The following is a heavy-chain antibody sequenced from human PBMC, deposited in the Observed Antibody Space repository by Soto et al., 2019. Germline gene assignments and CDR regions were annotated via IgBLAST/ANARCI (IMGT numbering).Heavy chain of an antibody. Sequence: SVKVSCKSSVGTFSTYASDWVRPAPGQGLEWMGGIIPLFGTAKYAQNFQGRITITADESTNTAYMELRSLRSQDMAVYYCARGVHYDSSGYYYFYWGQGNLVTVSS. J-gene: IGHJ4*02. D-gene: IGHD3-22*01. CDR3: ARGVHYDSSGYYYFY. CDR2: IIPLFGTA. V-gene: IGHV1-69*13. CDR1: VGTFSTYA.